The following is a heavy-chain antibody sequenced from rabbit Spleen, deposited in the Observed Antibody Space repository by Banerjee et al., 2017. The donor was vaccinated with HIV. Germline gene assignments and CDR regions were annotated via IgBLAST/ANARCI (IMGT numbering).Heavy chain of an antibody. V-gene: IGHV1S45*01. D-gene: IGHD1-1*01. CDR2: INAVTGKS. J-gene: IGHJ4*01. CDR1: GFTISNYW. CDR3: ARDLVAVIGWNFNL. Sequence: QEHLEESGGRLVQPGGSLTLSCKAYGFTISNYWMNWVRQAPGKGLEWIACINAVTGKSVYASWAKGRFIMSRTSSTTVTLQMTSLTAADTATYFCARDLVAVIGWNFNLWGPGTLVTVS.